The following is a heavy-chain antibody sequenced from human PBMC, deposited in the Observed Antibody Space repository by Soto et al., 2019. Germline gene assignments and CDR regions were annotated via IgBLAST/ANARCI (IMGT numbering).Heavy chain of an antibody. CDR3: AKGSTMTILPYYFDY. J-gene: IGHJ4*02. D-gene: IGHD4-17*01. V-gene: IGHV3-23*01. CDR1: AFTFTSYG. CDR2: ISGSGGST. Sequence: EVQLLESGGGLVQPGGSLRLSCAASAFTFTSYGMSWVRQAPGKGLEWVSGISGSGGSTYYPDSVKGRFTISRDNSKNTLCLQMNSLRAEDTAVYYCAKGSTMTILPYYFDYWGQGTLVTVSS.